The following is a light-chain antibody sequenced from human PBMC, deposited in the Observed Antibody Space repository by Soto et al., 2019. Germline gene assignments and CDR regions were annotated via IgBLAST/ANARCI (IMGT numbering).Light chain of an antibody. CDR3: QQYNSYSPGYT. CDR1: LGITTW. J-gene: IGKJ2*01. Sequence: DIQMTQSPSTLSASIGDRVTITCRASLGITTWLAWYQQKPGKAPKLLIHDASRLESGVPSRFSGSGSGTEFTLTISSLHPDDFATYYCQQYNSYSPGYTVGQGTKVDSK. V-gene: IGKV1-5*01. CDR2: DAS.